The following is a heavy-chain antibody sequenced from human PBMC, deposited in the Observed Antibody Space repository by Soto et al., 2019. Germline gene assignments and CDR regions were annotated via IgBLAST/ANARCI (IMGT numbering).Heavy chain of an antibody. CDR3: ARVTPDWGY. J-gene: IGHJ4*02. CDR2: ISSSSSYI. CDR1: AFPSSMYR. D-gene: IGHD3-16*01. V-gene: IGHV3-21*01. Sequence: PAGSMTPASVASAFPSSMYRMDWVRQAPGKGLEWVSSISSSSSYIYYADSVKGRFTISRHNPKNSLYLQMNSLRAEDTAVYYCARVTPDWGYWGQGTLVTVSS.